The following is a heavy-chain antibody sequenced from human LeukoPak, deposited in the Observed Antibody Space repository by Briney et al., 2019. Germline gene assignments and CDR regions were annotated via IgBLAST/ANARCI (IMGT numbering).Heavy chain of an antibody. V-gene: IGHV2-70*12. Sequence: SGPTLVNPTQTLTLTCTFSGFSLSTAGMCVSWIRQPPGKALEWLALIDWDDDKYYSTSLKTRLTISKDTSKNQVVLTMTNMDPVDTATYYCVRRGGTTVAFDSWGQGTLVTVSS. CDR3: VRRGGTTVAFDS. J-gene: IGHJ4*02. CDR2: IDWDDDK. CDR1: GFSLSTAGMC. D-gene: IGHD1-14*01.